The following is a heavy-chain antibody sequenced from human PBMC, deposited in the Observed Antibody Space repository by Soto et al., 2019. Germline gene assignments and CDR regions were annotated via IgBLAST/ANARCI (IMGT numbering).Heavy chain of an antibody. CDR2: ISGSGGST. J-gene: IGHJ5*02. D-gene: IGHD6-6*01. V-gene: IGHV3-23*01. Sequence: GGSLRLSCAASGFTFSSYAMSWVRQAPGKGLEWVSAISGSGGSTYYADSVKGRFTISRDNSKNTLYLQMNSLRAEDTAVYYCAKSGLYSSSSILRTGNWFDPWGQGTLVTVSS. CDR3: AKSGLYSSSSILRTGNWFDP. CDR1: GFTFSSYA.